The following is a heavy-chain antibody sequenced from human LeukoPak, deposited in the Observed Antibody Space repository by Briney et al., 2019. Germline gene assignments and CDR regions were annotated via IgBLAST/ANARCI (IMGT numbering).Heavy chain of an antibody. Sequence: PGGSLRLSCAASGFTFSSYAMSWVRQAPGKGLEWVSAISGNGSNTYYADSVKGRLTISRDNSKNTLYLQMNSLRAEDTAVYYCAKAPYDYVWGTYRPFDYWGQGALVTVSS. CDR2: ISGNGSNT. CDR1: GFTFSSYA. V-gene: IGHV3-23*01. D-gene: IGHD3-16*02. J-gene: IGHJ4*02. CDR3: AKAPYDYVWGTYRPFDY.